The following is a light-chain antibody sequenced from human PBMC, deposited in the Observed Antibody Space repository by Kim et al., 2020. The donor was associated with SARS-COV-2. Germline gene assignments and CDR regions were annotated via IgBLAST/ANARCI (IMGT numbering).Light chain of an antibody. CDR1: SSDVGGYNY. J-gene: IGLJ3*02. V-gene: IGLV2-11*01. CDR2: DVS. CDR3: CSYAGSYPWV. Sequence: QSALTQPRSVSGSPGESVTISCTGTSSDVGGYNYVSWHQEHPGKAPKLMIYDVSKRPSGVPDRFSGSKSGNTASLTISGLQAEDEADYYCCSYAGSYPWVFGGGTKVTVL.